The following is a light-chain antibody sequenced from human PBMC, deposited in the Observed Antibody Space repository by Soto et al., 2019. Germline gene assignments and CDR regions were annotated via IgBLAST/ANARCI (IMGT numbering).Light chain of an antibody. Sequence: YELAQPPSVSVSPGQTARITCSGDALPKQYAYWYQQKPGQAPVVVIYKDNERPSGIPERFSGSTSGTTVTLTISGVQAEDEADYFCQSSDSSGRYPYVFGTGTKVTVL. CDR2: KDN. V-gene: IGLV3-25*02. J-gene: IGLJ1*01. CDR3: QSSDSSGRYPYV. CDR1: ALPKQY.